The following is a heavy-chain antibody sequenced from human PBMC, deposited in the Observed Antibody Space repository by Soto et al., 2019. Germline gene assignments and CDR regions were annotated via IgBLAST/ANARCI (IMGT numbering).Heavy chain of an antibody. CDR2: ISWDGGSI. CDR1: GFKFDDYM. J-gene: IGHJ5*01. D-gene: IGHD2-15*01. CDR3: AKEGNGGSSLDS. V-gene: IGHV3-43*01. Sequence: SLRLSCEASGFKFDDYMMHWVRQAPGKGLEWISLISWDGGSIDYADSIKGRFTVSRDNSKTSLYLHMHSLTSDDSALYFCAKEGNGGSSLDSWGQGTLVTVSS.